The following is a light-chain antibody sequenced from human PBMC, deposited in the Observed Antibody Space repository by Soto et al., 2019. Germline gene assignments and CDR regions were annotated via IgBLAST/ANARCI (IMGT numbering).Light chain of an antibody. CDR1: QGIGDT. CDR2: GAS. V-gene: IGKV3D-15*01. J-gene: IGKJ1*01. Sequence: EVVMTQSPATLSVSPGEGVTLSCRASQGIGDTLAWYQHKPGQTPRLLIYGASSRATGIPDRFSGSGSGTEFTLTISSLQSEDFAVYYCQQYNNWPRTFGQGTKVDIK. CDR3: QQYNNWPRT.